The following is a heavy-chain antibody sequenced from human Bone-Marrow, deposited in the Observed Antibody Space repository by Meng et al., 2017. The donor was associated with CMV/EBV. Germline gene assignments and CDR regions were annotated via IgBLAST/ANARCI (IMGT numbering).Heavy chain of an antibody. CDR1: GGSVSSASYY. CDR2: INHTGST. D-gene: IGHD4-17*01. Sequence: ESLKISCTVSGGSVSSASYYWSWIRQPPGKGLEWIGEINHTGSTNYNPSLKSRVTISVDTSKNQFSLKLSSVTAADTAVYYCAREDGTTVTGDYWGQGTLVTVSS. V-gene: IGHV4-39*07. J-gene: IGHJ4*02. CDR3: AREDGTTVTGDY.